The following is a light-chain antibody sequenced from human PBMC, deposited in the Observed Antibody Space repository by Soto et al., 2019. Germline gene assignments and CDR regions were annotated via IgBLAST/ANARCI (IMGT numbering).Light chain of an antibody. CDR2: DDS. CDR1: NIGSKS. CDR3: QVWDSSSDHWV. V-gene: IGLV3-21*02. Sequence: SYELTQPPSVSVAPGQTARIICGGNNIGSKSVHWYQQKPGQAPVLVVYDDSDRPSGIPKRFSGSNSGNTATLTISRVEAGDEADYYCQVWDSSSDHWVFGGGTKLTV. J-gene: IGLJ3*02.